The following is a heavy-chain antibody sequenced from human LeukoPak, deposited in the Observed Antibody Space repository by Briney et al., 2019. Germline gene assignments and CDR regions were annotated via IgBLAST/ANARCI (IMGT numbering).Heavy chain of an antibody. CDR1: GGSITSYY. J-gene: IGHJ3*02. D-gene: IGHD3-22*01. Sequence: SGPTLVNPSETLSLTCTVSGGSITSYYWSWIRQPPGKGLEWIGYVYDSGSTNYNPSLKSRVTISVDTSKNQFSLKLSSVTAADTAVYYCASSMIVVRSDAFDIWGQGTMVTVSS. CDR2: VYDSGST. CDR3: ASSMIVVRSDAFDI. V-gene: IGHV4-4*08.